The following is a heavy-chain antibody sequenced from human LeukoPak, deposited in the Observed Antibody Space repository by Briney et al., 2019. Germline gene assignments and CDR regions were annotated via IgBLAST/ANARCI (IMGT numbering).Heavy chain of an antibody. J-gene: IGHJ4*02. CDR3: AKGRGASDFDY. V-gene: IGHV3-7*03. CDR1: GFTFSSFW. Sequence: PGRSLRLSCVVSGFTFSSFWMSWVRQTPGKGLQWVANIKQDGSEEYYVDSVKGRFTISRDNAKNSLNLQMNSLRAEDTAVYYCAKGRGASDFDYWGRGTLVTVSS. CDR2: IKQDGSEE. D-gene: IGHD1-26*01.